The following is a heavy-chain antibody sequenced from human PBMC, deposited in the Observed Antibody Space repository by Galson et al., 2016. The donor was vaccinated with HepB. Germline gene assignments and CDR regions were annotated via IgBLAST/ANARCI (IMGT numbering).Heavy chain of an antibody. CDR1: GFTFDNYA. CDR3: VRGDGSGIELEFDL. D-gene: IGHD3-10*01. CDR2: ISGSGRYI. V-gene: IGHV3-21*01. J-gene: IGHJ4*02. Sequence: SLRLSCAASGFTFDNYAMSWVRQAPGRGLEWVSGISGSGRYIYDADSMKGRFTISRDNAKNSLYLQMNKLSADDTAIYYCVRGDGSGIELEFDLWGQGTRVTVSS.